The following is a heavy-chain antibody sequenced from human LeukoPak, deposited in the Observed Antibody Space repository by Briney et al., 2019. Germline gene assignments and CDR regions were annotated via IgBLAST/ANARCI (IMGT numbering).Heavy chain of an antibody. J-gene: IGHJ3*02. CDR2: ISYDGRTR. D-gene: IGHD1-20*01. Sequence: PGRSLRLSCVASGFTFTSYAFHWVRQAPGKGLEWVAAISYDGRTRDYADSVKGRFTISRDNSKNTLYLQMNSLRAEDTAVYYCARDGRSITGTTYAFDIWGQGTMVTVSS. CDR3: ARDGRSITGTTYAFDI. V-gene: IGHV3-30*04. CDR1: GFTFTSYA.